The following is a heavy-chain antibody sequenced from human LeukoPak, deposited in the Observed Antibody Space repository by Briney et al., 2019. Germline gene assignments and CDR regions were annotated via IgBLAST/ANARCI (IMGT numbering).Heavy chain of an antibody. Sequence: GGSLRLSCAASGNYWMHWVRQVPGKGLVWVSHINSDGSWTSYTDSVKGRFTISKDDAKNTVYLQMNSLRAEDTAVYYCVSFYETYWGRGTLVTVSS. CDR2: INSDGSWT. J-gene: IGHJ4*02. CDR1: GNYW. D-gene: IGHD2/OR15-2a*01. V-gene: IGHV3-74*01. CDR3: VSFYETY.